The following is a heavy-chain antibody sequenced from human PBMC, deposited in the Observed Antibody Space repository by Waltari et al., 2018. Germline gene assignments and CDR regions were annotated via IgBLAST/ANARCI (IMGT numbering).Heavy chain of an antibody. Sequence: EVRLVESGGGLVKPGGSLRLSCAASGFTFSSYAMNWVRQAPGNGLEWVAGLRASGSRTFYAASVKGLFTISRDNSNNTLYAQMTSLTPEDTATYYCAMSLTVLVRADHWGQGTLVAVSS. CDR3: AMSLTVLVRADH. CDR1: GFTFSSYA. CDR2: LRASGSRT. J-gene: IGHJ4*02. V-gene: IGHV3-23*04. D-gene: IGHD1-26*01.